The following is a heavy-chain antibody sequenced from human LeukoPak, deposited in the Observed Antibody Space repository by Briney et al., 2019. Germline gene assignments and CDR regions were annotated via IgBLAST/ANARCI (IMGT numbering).Heavy chain of an antibody. CDR1: GYTFTGYY. V-gene: IGHV1-2*02. CDR3: ARENYGDYAPGAFDI. D-gene: IGHD4-17*01. J-gene: IGHJ3*02. CDR2: INPNSGGT. Sequence: ASVKVSCKASGYTFTGYYMHWVRQAPGQGLEWMGWINPNSGGTNYAQKFQGRVTMTRDTSISTAYMELSRLRSDDTAVYHCARENYGDYAPGAFDIWGQGTMVTVSS.